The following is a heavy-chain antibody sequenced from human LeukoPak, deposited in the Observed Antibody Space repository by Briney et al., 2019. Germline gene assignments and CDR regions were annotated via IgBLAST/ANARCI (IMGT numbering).Heavy chain of an antibody. D-gene: IGHD3-10*01. CDR2: IYYSGST. CDR1: GGSISSYY. Sequence: PSETLSLTCTVSGGSISSYYWSWIRQPPGKGLEWIGYIYYSGSTNYNPSLKSRVTISVDTSKNQFSLKLSSVTAADTAVYYCASHSLWFGEFTHFDYWGQGTLVTVSS. CDR3: ASHSLWFGEFTHFDY. V-gene: IGHV4-59*01. J-gene: IGHJ4*02.